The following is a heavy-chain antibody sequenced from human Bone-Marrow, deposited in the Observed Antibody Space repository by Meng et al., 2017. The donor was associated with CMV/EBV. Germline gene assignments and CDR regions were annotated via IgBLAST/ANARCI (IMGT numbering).Heavy chain of an antibody. J-gene: IGHJ5*02. D-gene: IGHD6-6*01. V-gene: IGHV1-2*02. Sequence: QVQLVQSGAGGKKPGASVKVSCKASGYTFTGYYMHWVRQAPGQGLEWMGWINPNSGGTNYAQKFQGKVTMTRDTSISTAYMELSRLRSDDTAVYYCAAIEYSSSRGWFDPWGQGTLVTVSS. CDR1: GYTFTGYY. CDR3: AAIEYSSSRGWFDP. CDR2: INPNSGGT.